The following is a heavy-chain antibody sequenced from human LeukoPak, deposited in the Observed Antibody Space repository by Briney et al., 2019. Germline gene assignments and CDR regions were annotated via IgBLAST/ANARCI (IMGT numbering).Heavy chain of an antibody. CDR2: IYSGGST. CDR1: GFTVSSKY. J-gene: IGHJ3*02. Sequence: GGSLRLSCAASGFTVSSKYMSWVRQAPGKGLEWVSVIYSGGSTYYADSVKGRFTISRDNSKNTLYLQMNSLRAEDTAVYYCARDPLGVNAFDIWGQGTMVTVSS. V-gene: IGHV3-66*01. D-gene: IGHD3-10*01. CDR3: ARDPLGVNAFDI.